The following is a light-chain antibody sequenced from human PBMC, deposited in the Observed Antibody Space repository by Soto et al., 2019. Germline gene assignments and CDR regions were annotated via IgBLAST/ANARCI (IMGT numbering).Light chain of an antibody. J-gene: IGLJ2*01. CDR3: SSYTASSTV. CDR1: SDDIGAFDY. Sequence: QSALTQPASVSGSPGQSITISCTGTSDDIGAFDYVSWYQQHPGKAPKLMIFDVSDRSAGVSSRFSGSKSGNTASLTISGLHAEDESDYYCSSYTASSTVFGGGTKLTVL. V-gene: IGLV2-14*03. CDR2: DVS.